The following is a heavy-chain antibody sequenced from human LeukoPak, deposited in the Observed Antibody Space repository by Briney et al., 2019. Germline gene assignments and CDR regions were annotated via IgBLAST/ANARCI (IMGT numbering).Heavy chain of an antibody. CDR1: GYTFTSYG. V-gene: IGHV1-2*02. CDR3: ARDDGDSSGYYYGY. J-gene: IGHJ4*02. CDR2: INPNSGGT. D-gene: IGHD3-22*01. Sequence: ASVKVSCKASGYTFTSYGISWVRQAPGQGLEWMGWINPNSGGTNYAQKFQGRVTMTRDTSISTAYMELSRLRSDDTAVYYCARDDGDSSGYYYGYWGQGTLVTVSS.